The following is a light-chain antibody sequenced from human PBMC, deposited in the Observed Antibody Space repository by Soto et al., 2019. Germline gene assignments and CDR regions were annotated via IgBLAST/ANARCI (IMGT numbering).Light chain of an antibody. V-gene: IGLV2-14*01. J-gene: IGLJ1*01. CDR1: SSEGGGSNY. CDR3: SSYTSSSTYV. Sequence: QSVLTQPASVSGSPGQSITISCTGTSSEGGGSNYVSWYQQHPGKAPKLIISDVSYRPSGVSNRFSGSKSGNTASLTISGLQVEDEADYYCSSYTSSSTYVFGTGTKATVL. CDR2: DVS.